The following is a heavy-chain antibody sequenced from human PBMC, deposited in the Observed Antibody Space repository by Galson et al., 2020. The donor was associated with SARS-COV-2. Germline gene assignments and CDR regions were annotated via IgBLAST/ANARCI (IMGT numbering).Heavy chain of an antibody. J-gene: IGHJ4*02. D-gene: IGHD6-6*01. V-gene: IGHV3-43*01. CDR3: AKARIPARVGPHYFED. CDR1: GFTFDNYS. Sequence: GGSLRLSCAASGFTFDNYSMHWVRQAPGNGLEWVSVISWDGSSKYYTDSVKGRFTISRDNSRNSLFLQMNSLRTDDTAVYYCAKARIPARVGPHYFEDWGEGTLVTVSS. CDR2: ISWDGSSK.